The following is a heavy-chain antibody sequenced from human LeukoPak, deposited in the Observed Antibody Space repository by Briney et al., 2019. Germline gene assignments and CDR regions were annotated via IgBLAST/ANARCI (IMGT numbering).Heavy chain of an antibody. Sequence: PGGSLRLSCAASGFTFSSYGMHWVRQAPGKGLEWVAVISYDGSNKYYADSVKGRFTISRDNSKNTLYLQMNSLRAEDTAVYYCAKVAVIVVVPAAPDYWGQGTLVTVSS. CDR1: GFTFSSYG. CDR3: AKVAVIVVVPAAPDY. J-gene: IGHJ4*02. CDR2: ISYDGSNK. D-gene: IGHD2-2*01. V-gene: IGHV3-30*18.